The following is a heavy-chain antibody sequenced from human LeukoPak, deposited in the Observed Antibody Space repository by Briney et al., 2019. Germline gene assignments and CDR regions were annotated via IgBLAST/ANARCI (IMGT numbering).Heavy chain of an antibody. CDR2: ISSSGSDT. Sequence: PGGSLRLSCAASGFTFTNYAMSWVRQAPGKGLEWVSAISSSGSDTYYADPVKGRFTVSRDNFKNTLYLQMNSLRAEDTAVCYCANWKSGSATYFDDWGQGTLVTVSS. CDR3: ANWKSGSATYFDD. J-gene: IGHJ4*02. D-gene: IGHD3-10*01. CDR1: GFTFTNYA. V-gene: IGHV3-23*01.